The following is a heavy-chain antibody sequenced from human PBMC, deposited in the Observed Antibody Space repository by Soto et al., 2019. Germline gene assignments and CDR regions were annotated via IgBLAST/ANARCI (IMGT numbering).Heavy chain of an antibody. J-gene: IGHJ4*02. CDR3: ARRYGYSFDY. CDR2: IYNSGRT. V-gene: IGHV4-59*08. D-gene: IGHD1-1*01. Sequence: QVQLQESGPGLVKPSETLSLTCTVSGGSISSYYWSWIRQPPGKGLEWIGYIYNSGRTNYNPSLNSRVTISVDPSKNQFSLKLSSVTAADTAVYYCARRYGYSFDYWGQGTLVTVSS. CDR1: GGSISSYY.